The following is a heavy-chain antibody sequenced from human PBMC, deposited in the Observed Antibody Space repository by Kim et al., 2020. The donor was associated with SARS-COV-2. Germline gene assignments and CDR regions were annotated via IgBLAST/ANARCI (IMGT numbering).Heavy chain of an antibody. V-gene: IGHV3-30*04. J-gene: IGHJ3*02. Sequence: GGSLRLSCAASGFTFSSYAMHWVRQAPGKGLECVAVISYDGSNKYYADSVKGRFTISRDNSKNTLYLQMNSLRAEDTAVYYCARDGANELDDAFDIWGQG. D-gene: IGHD1-1*01. CDR1: GFTFSSYA. CDR3: ARDGANELDDAFDI. CDR2: ISYDGSNK.